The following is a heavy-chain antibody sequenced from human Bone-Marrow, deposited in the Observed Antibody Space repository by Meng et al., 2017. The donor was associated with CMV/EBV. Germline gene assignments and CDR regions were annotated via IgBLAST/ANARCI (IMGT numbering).Heavy chain of an antibody. J-gene: IGHJ4*02. CDR2: ISAYNGNT. CDR3: ARVMELRSRLKYYFDY. D-gene: IGHD1-7*01. CDR1: GYTFTSYG. Sequence: ASVKVSCKASGYTFTSYGISWVRQAPGRGLEWMGWISAYNGNTNYAQKLQGRVTMTTDTSTSTAYMELRSLRSDDTAVYYCARVMELRSRLKYYFDYWGQGTLVTVSS. V-gene: IGHV1-18*01.